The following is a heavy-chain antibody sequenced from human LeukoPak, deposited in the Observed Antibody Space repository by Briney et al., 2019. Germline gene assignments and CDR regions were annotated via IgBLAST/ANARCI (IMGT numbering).Heavy chain of an antibody. CDR1: GGSFSGYY. D-gene: IGHD3-10*01. CDR2: INHSGST. CDR3: ARGRITMVRGVIGFYYYYYMDV. J-gene: IGHJ6*03. Sequence: SETLSLTCAVYGGSFSGYYWSWIRQPPGKGLEWIGEINHSGSTNYNPSLKSRVTISVDTSKNQFSLKLSSVTAADTAVYYCARGRITMVRGVIGFYYYYYMDVWGKGTTVTVPS. V-gene: IGHV4-34*01.